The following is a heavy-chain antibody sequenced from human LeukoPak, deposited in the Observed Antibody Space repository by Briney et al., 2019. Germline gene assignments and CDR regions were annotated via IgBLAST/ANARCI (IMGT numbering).Heavy chain of an antibody. CDR2: ISGSGGST. CDR3: AKSSYYDASGYYREYYFDS. D-gene: IGHD3-22*01. CDR1: GFSFSNYA. V-gene: IGHV3-23*01. Sequence: GGSLRLSCAASGFSFSNYAMSWVRQAPGKGLEWVSSISGSGGSTHYVDSVKGRFTISRDKTKNTLYLQMNSLRAEDTAVYYCAKSSYYDASGYYREYYFDSWGQGTLVTVSS. J-gene: IGHJ4*02.